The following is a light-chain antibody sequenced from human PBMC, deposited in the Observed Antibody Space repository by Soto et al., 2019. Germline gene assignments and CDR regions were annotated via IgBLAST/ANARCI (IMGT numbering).Light chain of an antibody. CDR1: QSVGTK. CDR2: GAT. V-gene: IGKV3-15*01. Sequence: EIVMTESPVTLSVSPGERATLACRSSQSVGTKLAWYQQKPGQAPRVLIYGATTRATDIPARFSGSGAGTEFILTISGLQSEDFAVYYCQQYKDWPWTFGQGTKVDIK. J-gene: IGKJ1*01. CDR3: QQYKDWPWT.